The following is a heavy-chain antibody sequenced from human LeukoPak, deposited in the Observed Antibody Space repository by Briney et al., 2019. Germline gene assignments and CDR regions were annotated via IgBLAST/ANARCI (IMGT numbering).Heavy chain of an antibody. CDR2: INESPPRT. V-gene: IGHV3-23*01. CDR3: AKRQRLVKVYYGMDV. D-gene: IGHD2-8*02. J-gene: IGHJ6*02. CDR1: GFRISSNG. Sequence: GGSLRLSCAGSGFRISSNGMSWVRQAPGKGLEWVSAINESPPRTYYADSVKGRFTISRDDSKNTLYLQMNSLIAEDTAIYYCAKRQRLVKVYYGMDVWGQGTTVTVSS.